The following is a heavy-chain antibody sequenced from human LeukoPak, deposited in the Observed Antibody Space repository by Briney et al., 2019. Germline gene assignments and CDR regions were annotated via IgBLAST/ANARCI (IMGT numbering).Heavy chain of an antibody. CDR1: GYRFTSYW. CDR3: ARPHYYGSGSYYH. Sequence: GESLKISCQGSGYRFTSYWIGWVRQLPGKGLEWMGIIYPGDSDTRYSPSFQGQVTISADKSISTAYLQWSSLKASDTAMYYCARPHYYGSGSYYHWGQGTLVTVSS. V-gene: IGHV5-51*01. J-gene: IGHJ5*02. D-gene: IGHD3-10*01. CDR2: IYPGDSDT.